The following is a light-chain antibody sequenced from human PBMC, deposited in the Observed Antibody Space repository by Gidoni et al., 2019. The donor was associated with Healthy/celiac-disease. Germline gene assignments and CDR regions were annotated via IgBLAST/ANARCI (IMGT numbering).Light chain of an antibody. CDR2: AAS. J-gene: IGKJ3*01. V-gene: IGKV1-39*01. CDR1: QSISSY. CDR3: QQSYSTRLFA. Sequence: DIQMNQSPPSLSASVGDRVTITCRASQSISSYLNWYQQKPGKAPKLLIYAASSLQSGVPSRFSGSGSWTAFTLTISSLQPADFATYYCQQSYSTRLFAFGPGTKVDIK.